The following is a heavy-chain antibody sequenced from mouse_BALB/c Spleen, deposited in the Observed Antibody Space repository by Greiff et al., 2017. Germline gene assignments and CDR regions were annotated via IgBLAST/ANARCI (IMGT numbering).Heavy chain of an antibody. D-gene: IGHD2-10*02. V-gene: IGHV1S29*02. CDR2: IYPYNGGT. Sequence: EVQLQQSGPELVKPGASVKISCKASGYTFTDYNMHWVKQSHGKSLEWIGYIYPYNGGTGYNQKFKSKATLTVDNSSSTAYMELRSLTSEDSAVYYCARCPYGNDVYWYFDVWGAGTTVTVSS. CDR3: ARCPYGNDVYWYFDV. J-gene: IGHJ1*01. CDR1: GYTFTDYN.